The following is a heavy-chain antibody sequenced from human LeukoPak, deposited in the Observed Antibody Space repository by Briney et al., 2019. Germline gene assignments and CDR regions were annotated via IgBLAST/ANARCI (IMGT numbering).Heavy chain of an antibody. CDR2: ISSSSSTI. V-gene: IGHV3-48*01. J-gene: IGHJ5*02. D-gene: IGHD3-22*01. Sequence: GGSLRLSCAASGFTFSSYRMNWVRQAPGKGLEWVSYISSSSSTIYYADSVKGRFTISRDNAKNPLYLQMNSLRAEDTAVYYCARTLLYYYDSSGLHPWGQGTLVTVSS. CDR3: ARTLLYYYDSSGLHP. CDR1: GFTFSSYR.